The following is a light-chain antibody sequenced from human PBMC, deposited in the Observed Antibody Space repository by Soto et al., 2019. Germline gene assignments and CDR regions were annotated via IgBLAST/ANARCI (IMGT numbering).Light chain of an antibody. CDR3: QQCDSGPPT. CDR1: QSMNTY. CDR2: AAS. V-gene: IGKV1-39*01. J-gene: IGKJ1*01. Sequence: DIQMTQSPSSLSASVGDRVTITCRASQSMNTYLNWYQQKPGIAPKVLIYAASRLQSGVPSRFSGSGSGTDFTLTISCLQPEDFATYFCQQCDSGPPTFGQGTKVEIK.